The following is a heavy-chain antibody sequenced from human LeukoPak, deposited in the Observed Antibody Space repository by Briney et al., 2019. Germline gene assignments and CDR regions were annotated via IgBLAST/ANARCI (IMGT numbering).Heavy chain of an antibody. Sequence: GGSLRLSCAASGFTFSSYGMHWVRQAPGKGLEWVAVISYDGSNKYYADSVKGRFTISRDNSKNTLYLQMNSLRAEDTAVYYCAKDRPVVVVTAILDYWGQGTLVTVSS. J-gene: IGHJ4*02. D-gene: IGHD2-21*02. CDR2: ISYDGSNK. CDR3: AKDRPVVVVTAILDY. V-gene: IGHV3-30*18. CDR1: GFTFSSYG.